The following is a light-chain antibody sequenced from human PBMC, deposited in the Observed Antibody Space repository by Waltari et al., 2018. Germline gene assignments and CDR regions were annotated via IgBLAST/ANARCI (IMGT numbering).Light chain of an antibody. CDR2: EVS. CDR3: MQSLQLSMWT. CDR1: QILLPTDGMTY. V-gene: IGKV2D-29*01. Sequence: DVVMTQTPLSLSVTPVRPASISCKSTQILLPTDGMTYLYWFLQKPGQPPQLLIYEVSKRFSGVPDRFSGSGSGTDFTLRISRVEAEDVGVYYCMQSLQLSMWTFGQGTKVEIK. J-gene: IGKJ1*01.